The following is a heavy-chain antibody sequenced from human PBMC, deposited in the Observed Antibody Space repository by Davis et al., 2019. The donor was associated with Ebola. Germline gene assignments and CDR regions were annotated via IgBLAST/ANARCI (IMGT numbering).Heavy chain of an antibody. V-gene: IGHV4-34*01. Sequence: SETLSLTCAVYDESFIDYYWSWIRQPPGKGLEWIGDINHGGSTNYSPSLMSRVSISLDTSKSQFSLRLTSVTAADTALYFCARGLRYSESRLPADWGQGTLVTVSP. CDR3: ARGLRYSESRLPAD. CDR2: INHGGST. J-gene: IGHJ4*02. CDR1: DESFIDYY. D-gene: IGHD1-26*01.